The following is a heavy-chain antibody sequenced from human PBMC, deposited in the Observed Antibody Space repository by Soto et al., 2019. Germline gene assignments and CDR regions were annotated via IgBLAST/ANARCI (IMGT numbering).Heavy chain of an antibody. CDR3: ARACVRICSSTSCYTEPRGMDV. V-gene: IGHV3-74*01. CDR2: IDADGSST. Sequence: PGGSLRLSCGASAFTFSSYWMHWVRQAPGKGLVWVSRIDADGSSTSYADSVKGRFTISRDNAKNTLYLQLNSLRAEDTAVYYCARACVRICSSTSCYTEPRGMDVWGQGTTVTVSS. D-gene: IGHD2-2*02. CDR1: AFTFSSYW. J-gene: IGHJ6*02.